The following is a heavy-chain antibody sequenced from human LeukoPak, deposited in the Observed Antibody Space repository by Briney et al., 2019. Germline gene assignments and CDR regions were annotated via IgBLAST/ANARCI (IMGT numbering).Heavy chain of an antibody. CDR1: GFTFSSYG. D-gene: IGHD3-22*01. V-gene: IGHV3-74*01. CDR3: ARVAGSGYYYTDY. J-gene: IGHJ4*02. Sequence: PGGSLRLSCAASGFTFSSYGMHWVRQAPGKGLVWVSHINSDGSSTSYADSVKGRFTISRDNAKCTLYLQMNSLRAEDTAVYYCARVAGSGYYYTDYWGQGTLVTVSS. CDR2: INSDGSST.